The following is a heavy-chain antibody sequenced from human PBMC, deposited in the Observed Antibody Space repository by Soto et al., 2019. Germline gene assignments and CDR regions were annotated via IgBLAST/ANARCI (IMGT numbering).Heavy chain of an antibody. Sequence: ASVKVSCKASGYTFTDYYMHWVRQAPGQGLEWMGWINPNNGGTNYAQRYQDRVTMTRDTSISTAYMELSRLRSDDTAVYYCARDAVIAAADTPGDYWGQGTLVTVSS. J-gene: IGHJ4*02. CDR3: ARDAVIAAADTPGDY. D-gene: IGHD6-13*01. CDR2: INPNNGGT. V-gene: IGHV1-2*02. CDR1: GYTFTDYY.